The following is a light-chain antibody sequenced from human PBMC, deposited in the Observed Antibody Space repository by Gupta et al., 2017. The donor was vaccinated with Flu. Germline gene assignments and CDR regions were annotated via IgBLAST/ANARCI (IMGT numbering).Light chain of an antibody. J-gene: IGLJ2*01. CDR1: SSDVGGYNY. CDR3: SSYTSSSFVV. V-gene: IGLV2-14*01. Sequence: QSALTQPASVSGSPGQSITISCTGTSSDVGGYNYVSWYQQHPGKAPKLMIYEVSSRASGVSNRFSGSKSGNTASLTISGLQAEDEADYYCSSYTSSSFVVFGGGTKLTVL. CDR2: EVS.